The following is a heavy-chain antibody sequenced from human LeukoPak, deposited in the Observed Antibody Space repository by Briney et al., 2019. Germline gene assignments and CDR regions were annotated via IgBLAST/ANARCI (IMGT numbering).Heavy chain of an antibody. J-gene: IGHJ3*02. V-gene: IGHV4-4*07. CDR2: IYASGST. Sequence: PSETLSLTYTVSGGSISSYYWSWIRQPAGKGLEWIGRIYASGSTNYNPSLKSRVTMSVDTSKNQFSPKLSSVTAADTAFYYCARYIVSYPHDAFDIWGQGTMVTVSS. CDR1: GGSISSYY. D-gene: IGHD1-26*01. CDR3: ARYIVSYPHDAFDI.